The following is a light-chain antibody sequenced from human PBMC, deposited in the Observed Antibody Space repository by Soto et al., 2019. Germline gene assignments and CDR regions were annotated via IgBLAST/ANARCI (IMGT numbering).Light chain of an antibody. CDR3: QVWDSSSDHPGV. Sequence: SYELTQPPSVSVAPGKTARITCGGNNIGSKSVHWYQQKPGQAPVLVIYYDSDRPSGIPERFSGSNSGNTATLTISRVEAGDEADYYCQVWDSSSDHPGVFGGGTKLIVL. V-gene: IGLV3-21*04. CDR2: YDS. CDR1: NIGSKS. J-gene: IGLJ2*01.